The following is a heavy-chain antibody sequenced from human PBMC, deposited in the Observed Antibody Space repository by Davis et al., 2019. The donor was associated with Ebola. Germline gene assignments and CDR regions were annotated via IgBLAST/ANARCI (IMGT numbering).Heavy chain of an antibody. D-gene: IGHD1-1*01. CDR1: GFTFSDYY. CDR2: ISSSGSTI. J-gene: IGHJ6*03. V-gene: IGHV3-11*01. Sequence: GESLKISCAASGFTFSDYYMSWIRQAPGKGLEWVSYISSSGSTIYYADSVKGRFTISRDNAKNSLYLQMNSLRAEDTAVYYCARDLRGRRYSFYYYYYMDVWGTGTTVTVSS. CDR3: ARDLRGRRYSFYYYYYMDV.